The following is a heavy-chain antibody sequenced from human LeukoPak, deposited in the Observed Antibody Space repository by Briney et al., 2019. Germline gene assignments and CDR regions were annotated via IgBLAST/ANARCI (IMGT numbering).Heavy chain of an antibody. Sequence: SETLSLTCTVSGGSISRSTYYWGWIRQPPGKGLEWIGSIYYSGRAYYNPSLKSRVTISVDTSKNQFSLNLSSVTAADTAVYYCARHESNTPMEYWGQGTLVTVSS. CDR2: IYYSGRA. CDR1: GGSISRSTYY. CDR3: ARHESNTPMEY. D-gene: IGHD5-18*01. V-gene: IGHV4-39*01. J-gene: IGHJ4*02.